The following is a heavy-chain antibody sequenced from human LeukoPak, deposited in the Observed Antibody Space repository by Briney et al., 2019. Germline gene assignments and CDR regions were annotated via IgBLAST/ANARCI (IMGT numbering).Heavy chain of an antibody. Sequence: GGSLRLSCAASGCTFSRYWMSWVRQAPGKGLEWVANIKQDGSEKYYVDSVKGRFTISRDNAKNSLYLQMNSLRAEDTAVYYCARDRMDYYDSTGYYGLYYFDYWGQGTLVTVSS. CDR2: IKQDGSEK. CDR1: GCTFSRYW. V-gene: IGHV3-7*01. J-gene: IGHJ4*02. D-gene: IGHD3-22*01. CDR3: ARDRMDYYDSTGYYGLYYFDY.